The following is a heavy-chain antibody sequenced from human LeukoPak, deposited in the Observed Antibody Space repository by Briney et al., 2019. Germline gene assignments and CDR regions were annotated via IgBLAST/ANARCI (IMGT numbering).Heavy chain of an antibody. CDR3: ATAGMSSVDY. Sequence: SETLSLTCTVSGAPFSNYYWSWIRQPPGKGLEWIGYIIYSGSTKYNPSLKGRVTMSADTSKNQLSLKLNSVTAADTAVYYCATAGMSSVDYWGHGTLVTVSS. V-gene: IGHV4-59*01. D-gene: IGHD5/OR15-5a*01. CDR2: IIYSGST. J-gene: IGHJ4*01. CDR1: GAPFSNYY.